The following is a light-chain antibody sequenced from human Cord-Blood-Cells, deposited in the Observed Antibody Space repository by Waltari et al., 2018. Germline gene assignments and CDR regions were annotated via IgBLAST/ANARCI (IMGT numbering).Light chain of an antibody. J-gene: IGLJ1*01. CDR3: CSYAGSSTFV. CDR1: SSDVGSYNL. Sequence: QSALTRPASVSGFPGQSITIYSTGTSSDVGSYNLVSWYQQHPGKAPKLMIYEGSKRPSGVSNRFSGSKSGNTASLTISGLQAEDEADYYCCSYAGSSTFVFGTGTKVTVL. V-gene: IGLV2-23*03. CDR2: EGS.